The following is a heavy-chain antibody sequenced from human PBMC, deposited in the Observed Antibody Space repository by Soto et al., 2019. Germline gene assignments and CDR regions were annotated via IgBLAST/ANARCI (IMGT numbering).Heavy chain of an antibody. D-gene: IGHD3-3*01. Sequence: EVQLVESGGGLVQPGGSLRLSCAASGFTFSSYWMSWVRQAPGKGLEWVANIKQDGSEKYYVDSVKGRFTISRDNAKNSLYLQMTSLRAEDTAVYYCARDRYAYYDFWSGSLPSYYVGMDGWGQGTTVTVSS. CDR2: IKQDGSEK. CDR1: GFTFSSYW. J-gene: IGHJ6*02. V-gene: IGHV3-7*01. CDR3: ARDRYAYYDFWSGSLPSYYVGMDG.